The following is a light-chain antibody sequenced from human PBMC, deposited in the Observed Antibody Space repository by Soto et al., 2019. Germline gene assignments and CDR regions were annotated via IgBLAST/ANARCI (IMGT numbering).Light chain of an antibody. CDR2: NSN. V-gene: IGLV1-44*01. Sequence: QSVLTQPPSASGTPGQRFTISCSGSSSNIGSNTVNWYQQLPGTAPKLLVYNSNQRPSGVPDRFSGSKSGTSASLAISGLQSEDEADYYCAAWDDSLNGVVFGGGTKLTVL. J-gene: IGLJ3*02. CDR3: AAWDDSLNGVV. CDR1: SSNIGSNT.